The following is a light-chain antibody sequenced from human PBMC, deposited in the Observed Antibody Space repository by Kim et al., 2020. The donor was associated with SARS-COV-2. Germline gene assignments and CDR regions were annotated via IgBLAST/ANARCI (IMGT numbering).Light chain of an antibody. CDR1: SSNIGSGS. Sequence: GQRATISCSGSSSNIGSGSVNWYQQLPGTAPKLLIYGDTQRPSGVPDRFSGSKSGTSASLAISGLQSGDEADYYCATWDDSLRGVVFGGGTQLTVL. V-gene: IGLV1-44*01. CDR2: GDT. J-gene: IGLJ2*01. CDR3: ATWDDSLRGVV.